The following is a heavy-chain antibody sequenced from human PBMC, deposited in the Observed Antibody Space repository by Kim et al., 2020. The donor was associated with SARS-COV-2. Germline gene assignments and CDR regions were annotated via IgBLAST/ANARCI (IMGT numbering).Heavy chain of an antibody. CDR3: AKDISGGRTNYFDY. D-gene: IGHD1-1*01. CDR2: ISWDGGTT. Sequence: GGSLRLSCAASGFTFADYYMHWVRQPPGKGLEWVSLISWDGGTTYFADSVKGRFTISRDNSKNSLYLQMNSLRTEDTALYYCAKDISGGRTNYFDYWGQG. V-gene: IGHV3-43*01. CDR1: GFTFADYY. J-gene: IGHJ4*02.